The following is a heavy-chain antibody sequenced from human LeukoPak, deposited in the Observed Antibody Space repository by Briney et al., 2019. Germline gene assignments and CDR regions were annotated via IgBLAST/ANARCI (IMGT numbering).Heavy chain of an antibody. J-gene: IGHJ6*02. CDR3: ARVTSPGSYWIVYYGMDV. D-gene: IGHD1-26*01. CDR1: GGSISSYY. CDR2: IYYSGST. Sequence: SETLSLTCTVSGGSISSYYWSWIRQPPGKGLEWIGYIYYSGSTNYNPSLKGRVTISVDTSKNQFSLKLSSVTAADTAVYYCARVTSPGSYWIVYYGMDVWGQGTTVTVSS. V-gene: IGHV4-59*01.